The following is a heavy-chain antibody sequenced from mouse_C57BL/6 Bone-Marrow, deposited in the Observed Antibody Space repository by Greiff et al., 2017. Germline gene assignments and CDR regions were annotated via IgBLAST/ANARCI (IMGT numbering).Heavy chain of an antibody. J-gene: IGHJ1*03. CDR1: GYTFTSYW. Sequence: QVQLQQPGAELVKPGASVKLSCKASGYTFTSYWMHWVKQRPGQGLEWIGMIRHNSGSTNYNEKFKSKATLTVDKSSSTAYMQLSSLTSEDSAVYYCAIHFYWYFDVWGTGTTVTVSS. V-gene: IGHV1-64*01. CDR3: AIHFYWYFDV. CDR2: IRHNSGST.